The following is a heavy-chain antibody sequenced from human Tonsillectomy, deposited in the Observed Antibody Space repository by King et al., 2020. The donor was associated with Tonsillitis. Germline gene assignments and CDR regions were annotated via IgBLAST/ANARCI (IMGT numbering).Heavy chain of an antibody. CDR3: AKEYYDILTGYYARPFDY. J-gene: IGHJ4*02. V-gene: IGHV3-23*04. CDR2: XXXXXXXI. Sequence: VQLVESGGGLVQPGGSLRLSCAASGFTFSSYAMSWVXQAPGKGXXWVXXXXXXXXXIXYXDSVKGRFTISRDNSKNTLYLQVNSLRAEDTAVYYCAKEYYDILTGYYARPFDYWGQGTLVTVSS. CDR1: GFTFSSYA. D-gene: IGHD3-9*01.